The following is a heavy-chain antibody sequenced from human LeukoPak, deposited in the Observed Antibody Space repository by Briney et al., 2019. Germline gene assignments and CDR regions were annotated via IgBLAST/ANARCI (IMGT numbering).Heavy chain of an antibody. CDR3: ARIRTYASYDSSGYPDY. CDR1: GYTFTGYY. CDR2: INPNSGGT. Sequence: GASVKVSCKASGYTFTGYYMHWVRQAPGQGLEWMGWINPNSGGTNYAQKFQGRVTMTTDTSTSTAYMELRSLRSDDTAVYYCARIRTYASYDSSGYPDYWGQGTLVTVSS. J-gene: IGHJ4*02. D-gene: IGHD3-22*01. V-gene: IGHV1-2*02.